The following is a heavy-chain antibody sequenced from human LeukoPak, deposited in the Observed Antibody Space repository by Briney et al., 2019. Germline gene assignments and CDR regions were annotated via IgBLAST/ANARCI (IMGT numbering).Heavy chain of an antibody. CDR1: GFTFSSYW. CDR3: ARGYYYDSSGYYL. J-gene: IGHJ5*02. Sequence: GGSLRLSCAASGFTFSSYWMHWVRQAPGKGLVWVSRINTDGSSTSYADSVKGRFTISRDNAKDTLYLQMNSLRAEDTAVYYCARGYYYDSSGYYLWGQGTLVTVSS. CDR2: INTDGSST. V-gene: IGHV3-74*01. D-gene: IGHD3-22*01.